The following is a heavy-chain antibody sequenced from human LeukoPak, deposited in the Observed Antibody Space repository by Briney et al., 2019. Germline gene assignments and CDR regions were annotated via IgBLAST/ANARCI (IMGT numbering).Heavy chain of an antibody. D-gene: IGHD3-3*01. CDR1: GGSFSGYY. CDR3: ARAPITIFGVDSAIPYSGMDV. Sequence: PSETLSLTCAVYGGSFSGYYWSWIRQPPGKGLEWIGEINHSGSTNYNPSLKSRVTISVDTSKNQFSLKLSSVTAADTAVYYCARAPITIFGVDSAIPYSGMDVWGQGTTVTVSS. J-gene: IGHJ6*02. V-gene: IGHV4-34*01. CDR2: INHSGST.